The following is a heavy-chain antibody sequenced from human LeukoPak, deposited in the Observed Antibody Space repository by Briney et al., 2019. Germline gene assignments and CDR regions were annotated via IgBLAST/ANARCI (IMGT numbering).Heavy chain of an antibody. CDR2: IKLDGSEK. J-gene: IGHJ6*02. CDR3: ARDGDIVVVPAAIGYYGMDV. Sequence: GGSLRLSCAASGLTFSSYWMSWVRHAPGKGLEWVANIKLDGSEKYYVDSVKGRFTISRDNAKNSLYLQMNSLRAEDTAVYYCARDGDIVVVPAAIGYYGMDVWGQGTTVTVSS. D-gene: IGHD2-2*01. CDR1: GLTFSSYW. V-gene: IGHV3-7*01.